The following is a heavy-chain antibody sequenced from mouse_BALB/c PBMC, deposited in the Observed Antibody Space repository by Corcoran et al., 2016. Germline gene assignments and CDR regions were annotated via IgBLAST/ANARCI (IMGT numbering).Heavy chain of an antibody. CDR3: ASYYGSSWFFY. J-gene: IGHJ3*01. V-gene: IGHV1-18*01. CDR1: GYTFTDYN. CDR2: INPNNGGT. Sequence: EVLLQQSGPELVKPGASVKIPCKASGYTFTDYNMDWVKQSHGKSLEWIGDINPNNGGTIYNQKFKGKATLTVDKSSSTAYMELRSLTSEDTAVYYCASYYGSSWFFYWGQGTLVTVSA. D-gene: IGHD1-1*01.